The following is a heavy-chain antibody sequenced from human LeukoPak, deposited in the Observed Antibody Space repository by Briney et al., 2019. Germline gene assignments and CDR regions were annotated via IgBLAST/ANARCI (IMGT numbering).Heavy chain of an antibody. D-gene: IGHD3-9*01. CDR1: GGSFSGYY. CDR2: INHSGST. Sequence: PSETLSLTCAVYGGSFSGYYWSWIRQPPGKGLEWIGEINHSGSTNYNPSLKSRVTISVDTSKNQFSLKLSSVTAADTAVYYCARHTKNGVRYFGPPRNWYFDLWGRGTLVTVSS. V-gene: IGHV4-34*01. CDR3: ARHTKNGVRYFGPPRNWYFDL. J-gene: IGHJ2*01.